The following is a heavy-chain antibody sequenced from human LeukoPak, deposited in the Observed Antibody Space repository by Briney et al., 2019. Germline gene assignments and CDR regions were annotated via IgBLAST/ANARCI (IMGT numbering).Heavy chain of an antibody. J-gene: IGHJ4*02. Sequence: LRLSCAASGFTFSDYYATWIRQPPGKGLEWIGYIYYSGSTYYNPSLKSRVTISVDTSKNQFSLKLSSVTAADTAVYYCARVMVYGSGSSYYFDYWGQGTLVTVSS. V-gene: IGHV4-30-4*08. CDR2: IYYSGST. CDR3: ARVMVYGSGSSYYFDY. CDR1: GFTFSDYY. D-gene: IGHD3-10*01.